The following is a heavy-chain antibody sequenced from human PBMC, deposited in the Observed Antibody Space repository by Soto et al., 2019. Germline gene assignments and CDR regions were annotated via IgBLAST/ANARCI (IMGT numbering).Heavy chain of an antibody. CDR2: ISYDGSNK. J-gene: IGHJ4*02. D-gene: IGHD6-19*01. CDR1: GFTFSSYG. CDR3: AKTPLQWLDYYFDY. V-gene: IGHV3-30*18. Sequence: GGSLRLSCAASGFTFSSYGMHWVRQAPGKGLEWVAVISYDGSNKYYADSVKGRFTISRDKSKNTLYLQMNSLRAEDTAVYYCAKTPLQWLDYYFDYWGQGTLVTVSS.